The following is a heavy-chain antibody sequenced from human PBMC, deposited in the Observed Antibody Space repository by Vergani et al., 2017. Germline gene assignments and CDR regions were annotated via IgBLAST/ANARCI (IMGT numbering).Heavy chain of an antibody. V-gene: IGHV4-38-2*01. J-gene: IGHJ5*02. Sequence: QVQLQESGPGLVKPSETLSLTCAVSGYSISSGSYWAWIRQPPGKGLEWIGSIFHSGPTHYNPSIESLVTISVDTSKNQFSLKLSSVTAADTAVYFCARHSTVEWLVKLGWIDPWGQGILVTVSS. D-gene: IGHD6-19*01. CDR2: IFHSGPT. CDR3: ARHSTVEWLVKLGWIDP. CDR1: GYSISSGSY.